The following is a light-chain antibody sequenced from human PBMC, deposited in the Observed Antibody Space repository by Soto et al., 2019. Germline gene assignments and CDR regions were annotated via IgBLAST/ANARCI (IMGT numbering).Light chain of an antibody. J-gene: IGKJ1*01. CDR3: QQYNDWPPWT. Sequence: EIVMTQSPATLSVSPGERATLSCRASQSVSSNLAWYQQKPGQAPRLIIYGASTRAAGIPARFSGGGSRTEFTLTISSLQSEDFAVYFCQQYNDWPPWTFGQGTNVEIK. CDR2: GAS. CDR1: QSVSSN. V-gene: IGKV3-15*01.